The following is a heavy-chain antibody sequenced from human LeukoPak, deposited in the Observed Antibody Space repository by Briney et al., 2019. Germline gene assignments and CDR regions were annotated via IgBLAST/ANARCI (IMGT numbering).Heavy chain of an antibody. CDR1: GFTFSSYA. D-gene: IGHD3-16*01. V-gene: IGHV3-23*01. J-gene: IGHJ4*02. CDR3: AKAVSLYYFDY. Sequence: GGSLRLSCAASGFTFSSYAMTWVRQVPGKGLEWVSYISGGSPYYADSVKGRFTISRDNSKNTLYLQMNSLRAEDTAVYHCAKAVSLYYFDYWGQGTLVTVSS. CDR2: ISGGSP.